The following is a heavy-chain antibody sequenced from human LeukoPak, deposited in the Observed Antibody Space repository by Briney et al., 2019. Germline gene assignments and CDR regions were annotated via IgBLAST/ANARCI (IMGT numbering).Heavy chain of an antibody. V-gene: IGHV3-11*03. D-gene: IGHD6-19*01. J-gene: IGHJ4*02. Sequence: TGGSLRLSCAASGFTFSDYYMSWIRQVPGRGREWVSYISGSSSYTNYADSVKGRFTISRDNANNSLYLQMNSLRAEDTAVYYCTRITVVAGNTYLADYWGQGTLVTVSS. CDR1: GFTFSDYY. CDR2: ISGSSSYT. CDR3: TRITVVAGNTYLADY.